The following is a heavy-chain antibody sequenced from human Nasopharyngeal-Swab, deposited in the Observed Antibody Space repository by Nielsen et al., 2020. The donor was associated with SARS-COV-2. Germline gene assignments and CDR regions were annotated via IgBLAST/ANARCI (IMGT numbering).Heavy chain of an antibody. D-gene: IGHD1-26*01. V-gene: IGHV3-15*01. CDR3: TTGGRWELRPIDY. J-gene: IGHJ4*02. Sequence: GGSLRLSCAASGFTFSNAWMSWVRQAPGKGLEWVGRIKSKTDGGTTDYAAPVKGRFTISRDDSKNTLYLQMSSLKTEDTAVYYCTTGGRWELRPIDYWGQGTLVTVSS. CDR1: GFTFSNAW. CDR2: IKSKTDGGTT.